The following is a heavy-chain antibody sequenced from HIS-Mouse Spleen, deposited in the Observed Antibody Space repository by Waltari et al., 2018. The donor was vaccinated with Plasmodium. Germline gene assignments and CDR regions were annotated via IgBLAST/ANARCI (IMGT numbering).Heavy chain of an antibody. V-gene: IGHV3-9*01. Sequence: EVQLVESGGGLVQPGRSLRLSCAASGFTFVDYAMHWVRQAPGEGWEWVSGISWNSGRIGYADSVKGRVTIARDNDKNSLYLQMNSLRAEDTALYYCAKDILPSIAARLPDYWGQGTLVTVSS. CDR2: ISWNSGRI. CDR1: GFTFVDYA. J-gene: IGHJ4*02. CDR3: AKDILPSIAARLPDY. D-gene: IGHD6-6*01.